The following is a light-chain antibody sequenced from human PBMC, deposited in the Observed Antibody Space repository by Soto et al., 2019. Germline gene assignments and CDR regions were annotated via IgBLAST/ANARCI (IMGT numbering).Light chain of an antibody. J-gene: IGLJ1*01. V-gene: IGLV2-14*01. CDR3: SSFTRSSTYV. CDR2: EVN. CDR1: SSDVGGYVF. Sequence: QSVLTQPPSASGSPGQSVTISCTGTSSDVGGYVFVSWYQQHPGKAPKVMIYEVNNRPSGVSNRFSGSKSGNTASLTISGLQAEDEADYYCSSFTRSSTYVFGSGTKVTVL.